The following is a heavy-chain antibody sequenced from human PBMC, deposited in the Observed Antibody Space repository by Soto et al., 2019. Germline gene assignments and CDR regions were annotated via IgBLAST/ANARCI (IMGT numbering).Heavy chain of an antibody. V-gene: IGHV4-30-4*01. Sequence: SETLSLTCTVSGGSITSGDYYWSWIRQPPGKGLEWIGCIYYTGSTYYNPSLKSRVTISIDTSKNLFSLKLGSVTAADTAVYYCAAPSHDYSDDWGQGALVTVS. CDR2: IYYTGST. CDR3: AAPSHDYSDD. CDR1: GGSITSGDYY. J-gene: IGHJ4*02.